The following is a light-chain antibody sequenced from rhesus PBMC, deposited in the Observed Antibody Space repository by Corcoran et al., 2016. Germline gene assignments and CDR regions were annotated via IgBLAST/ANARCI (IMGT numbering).Light chain of an antibody. Sequence: DIQMSQSPSSLSASVGDKVTITCRASQGISNALAWYQQKQGKAPKLLIYAASSLESGVPSRFSGSRSGKDVTLTISSLQPEDFATYYCQQGYSTPLTFGQGTKVEIK. V-gene: IGKV1-33*02. CDR1: QGISNA. CDR2: AAS. CDR3: QQGYSTPLT. J-gene: IGKJ1*01.